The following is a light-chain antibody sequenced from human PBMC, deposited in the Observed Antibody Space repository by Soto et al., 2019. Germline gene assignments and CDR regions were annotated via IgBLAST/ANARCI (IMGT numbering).Light chain of an antibody. CDR3: MQALHSPIT. CDR2: LGS. J-gene: IGKJ5*01. V-gene: IGKV2-28*01. Sequence: DVVMTQSPLSLPVTLGQPASISCRSNQSLVHSDGIAYFSWFQQKPGQSPQILISLGSSRASGVPDRFSGSGSGIDFTLKISRVEAEDVGVYYCMQALHSPITFGQGTRLEIK. CDR1: QSLVHSDGIAY.